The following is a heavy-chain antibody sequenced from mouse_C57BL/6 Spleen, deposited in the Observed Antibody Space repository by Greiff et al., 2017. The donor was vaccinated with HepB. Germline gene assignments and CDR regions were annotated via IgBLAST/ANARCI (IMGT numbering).Heavy chain of an antibody. CDR2: ISSGSSTI. D-gene: IGHD2-4*01. Sequence: EVKLQESGGGLVKPGGSLKLSCAASGFTFSDYGMHWVRQAPEKGLEWVAYISSGSSTIYYADTVKGRFTISRDNAKNTLFLQMTSLRSEDTAMYYCARPLIYYDYPYAMDYWGQGTSVTVSS. V-gene: IGHV5-17*01. J-gene: IGHJ4*01. CDR1: GFTFSDYG. CDR3: ARPLIYYDYPYAMDY.